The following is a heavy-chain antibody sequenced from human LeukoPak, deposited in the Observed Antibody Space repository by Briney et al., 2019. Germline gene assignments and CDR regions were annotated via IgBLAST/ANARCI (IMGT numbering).Heavy chain of an antibody. Sequence: ASVKVSCKASGYTFTSYDINWVRQATGQGLEWMGWMNPNSGNTGYAQKFQGRVTMTRYTSISTAYMELSSLRSEDTAVYYCARGIFRVAGTGVHYWGQGILVTVSS. V-gene: IGHV1-8*01. CDR1: GYTFTSYD. CDR2: MNPNSGNT. J-gene: IGHJ4*02. CDR3: ARGIFRVAGTGVHY. D-gene: IGHD6-19*01.